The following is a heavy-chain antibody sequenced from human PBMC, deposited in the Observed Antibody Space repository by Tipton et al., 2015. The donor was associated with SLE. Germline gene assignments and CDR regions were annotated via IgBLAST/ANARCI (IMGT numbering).Heavy chain of an antibody. D-gene: IGHD3-22*01. V-gene: IGHV1-46*01. J-gene: IGHJ3*02. CDR3: ARAYYYDSSCYRSRGVFDAFDI. CDR1: GYTFTSYY. Sequence: QLVQSGAEVKKPGASVKVSCKASGYTFTSYYMHWVRQAPGQGLEWMGIINPSGGSTSYAQKFQGRVTMTRDTSTSTVYMELSSLRSEDTAVYYCARAYYYDSSCYRSRGVFDAFDIWGQRTMVTISS. CDR2: INPSGGST.